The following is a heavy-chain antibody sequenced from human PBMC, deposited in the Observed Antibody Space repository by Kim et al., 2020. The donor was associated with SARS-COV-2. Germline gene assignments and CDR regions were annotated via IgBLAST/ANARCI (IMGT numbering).Heavy chain of an antibody. Sequence: GGSLRLSCAASGFTFSSYAMSWVRQAPGKGLEWVSAISGSGGSTYYADSVKGRFTISRDNSKNTLYLQMNSLRAEDTAVYYCAKVMEWFTSYYLDYWDQGTLVSVST. CDR3: AKVMEWFTSYYLDY. CDR1: GFTFSSYA. CDR2: ISGSGGST. D-gene: IGHD3-3*01. J-gene: IGHJ4*02. V-gene: IGHV3-23*01.